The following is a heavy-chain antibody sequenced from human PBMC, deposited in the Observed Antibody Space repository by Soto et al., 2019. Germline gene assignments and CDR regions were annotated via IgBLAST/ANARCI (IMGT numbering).Heavy chain of an antibody. J-gene: IGHJ2*01. CDR1: GIAFSSSD. D-gene: IGHD4-17*01. Sequence: GGSLRLSCEASGIAFSSSDMHWVRQVSGKSLEWASAIGRGGDTYYPDSVKGRFTISRENAKNSLYLQMNSLTAGDTAVYFCARELADSVTTAWYFDLWGRGTLVTVSS. V-gene: IGHV3-13*01. CDR2: IGRGGDT. CDR3: ARELADSVTTAWYFDL.